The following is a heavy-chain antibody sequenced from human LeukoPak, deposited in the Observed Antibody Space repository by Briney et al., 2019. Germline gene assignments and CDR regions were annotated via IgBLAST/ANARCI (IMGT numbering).Heavy chain of an antibody. CDR2: INHSGST. D-gene: IGHD3-3*01. J-gene: IGHJ4*02. V-gene: IGHV4-34*01. CDR1: GGSFSGYY. Sequence: PSETLSLTCAVYGGSFSGYYWSWIRQPPGKGLEWIGEINHSGSTNYNPSLKSRVTISVDTSKNQFSLKLSSVTAADTAVYYCAIFGVVSTLNWGQGTLVTFSS. CDR3: AIFGVVSTLN.